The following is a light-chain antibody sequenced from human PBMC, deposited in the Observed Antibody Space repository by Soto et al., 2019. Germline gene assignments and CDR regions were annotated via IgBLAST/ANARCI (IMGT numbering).Light chain of an antibody. V-gene: IGLV1-47*01. CDR2: RSN. CDR3: AAWDDSLSGSWV. Sequence: QSVLTQPPSASGTPGQRVTISCSGSSSNIGNNYVYWYLQLPGTAPKLLVYRSNQRPSGVPDRFSGSKSGTSASLAISGLRSEDEADYYCAAWDDSLSGSWVFGGGTQLTAL. J-gene: IGLJ3*02. CDR1: SSNIGNNY.